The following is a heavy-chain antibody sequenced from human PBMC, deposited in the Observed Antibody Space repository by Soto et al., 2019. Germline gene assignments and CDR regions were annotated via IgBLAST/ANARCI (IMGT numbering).Heavy chain of an antibody. CDR2: ISGYNGHI. CDR3: ARVLQWSTPDY. V-gene: IGHV1-18*01. Sequence: QVQLVQSGAEVKKPGASVNISCKASGYSFTGYGISWVRQAPGQGFEWMGWISGYNGHIDYAQKFQGRVSMTTDTSTNTAYMEMRSLRSDDTAKYYCARVLQWSTPDYWGQVSLVTVSS. D-gene: IGHD6-19*01. CDR1: GYSFTGYG. J-gene: IGHJ4*02.